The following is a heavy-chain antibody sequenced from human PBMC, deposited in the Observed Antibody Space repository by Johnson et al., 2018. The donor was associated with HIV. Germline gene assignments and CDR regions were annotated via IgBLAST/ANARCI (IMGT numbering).Heavy chain of an antibody. Sequence: VQLVESGGGLVQPGGSLRLSCAASGFTFSSYAMHWVRQAPGKGLEYVSAISSDGGSSYSANSVKGRFTISRDNSKNTLYLQMNSLRGEDTAMYYCAKDGGRWSYSFDVWGQGTMVSVSS. CDR3: AKDGGRWSYSFDV. CDR1: GFTFSSYA. CDR2: ISSDGGSS. D-gene: IGHD3-16*01. J-gene: IGHJ3*01. V-gene: IGHV3-64*01.